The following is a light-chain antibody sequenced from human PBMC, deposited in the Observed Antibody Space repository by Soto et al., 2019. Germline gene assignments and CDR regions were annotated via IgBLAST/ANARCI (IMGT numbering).Light chain of an antibody. J-gene: IGKJ4*01. Sequence: DIQMTQSPSSLSASVGDRVSITCRASQGIGSWVAWYQQKPGKGPKSLIFAASSLESGVSSRFSASGSGTGFTLTIDSLHPEDSATYYCQQYHTYPLSFGGGTKVEIK. CDR1: QGIGSW. CDR2: AAS. V-gene: IGKV1D-16*01. CDR3: QQYHTYPLS.